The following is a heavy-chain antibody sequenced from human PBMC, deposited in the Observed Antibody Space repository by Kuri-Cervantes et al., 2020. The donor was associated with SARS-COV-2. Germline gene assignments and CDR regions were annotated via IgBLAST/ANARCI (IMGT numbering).Heavy chain of an antibody. J-gene: IGHJ4*02. CDR1: GFTVSSNY. V-gene: IGHV3-66*01. CDR3: TTEAFPDY. CDR2: IYSGGST. Sequence: GESLKISCAASGFTVSSNYMSWVRQAPGKGLEWVSVIYSGGSTYYADSVKGRFTISRDNSKNTLYLQMNSLKTEDTAVYYCTTEAFPDYWGQGTLVTVSS. D-gene: IGHD2/OR15-2a*01.